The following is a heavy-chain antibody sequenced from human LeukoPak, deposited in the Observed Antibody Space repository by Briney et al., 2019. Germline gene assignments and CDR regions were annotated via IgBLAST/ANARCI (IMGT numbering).Heavy chain of an antibody. Sequence: ASVKVSCKASGYTFTSYDINWVRQATGQGLEWMGWMNPNSGNTGYARKFQGRVTMTRNTSISTAYMELSSLRSEDTAVYYCAGAAVAGTSPFDYWGQGTLVTVSS. CDR3: AGAAVAGTSPFDY. J-gene: IGHJ4*02. CDR1: GYTFTSYD. D-gene: IGHD6-19*01. V-gene: IGHV1-8*01. CDR2: MNPNSGNT.